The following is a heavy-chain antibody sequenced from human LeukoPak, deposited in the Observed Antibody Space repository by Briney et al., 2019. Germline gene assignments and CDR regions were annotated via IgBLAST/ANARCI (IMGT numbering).Heavy chain of an antibody. CDR1: GFTVSSNY. CDR2: IYSGDST. CDR3: ARVYYSGSSYVGFDY. V-gene: IGHV3-53*01. Sequence: GGSLRLSCAASGFTVSSNYMSWVRQAPGKGLEWGSVIYSGDSTYYEDSVKGRFTISRDNSKNTLYLQMNSLRAEDTDVYYCARVYYSGSSYVGFDYWGQGTLVTVSS. D-gene: IGHD1-26*01. J-gene: IGHJ4*02.